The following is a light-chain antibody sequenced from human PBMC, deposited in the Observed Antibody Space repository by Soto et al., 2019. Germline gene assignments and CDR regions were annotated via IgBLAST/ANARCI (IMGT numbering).Light chain of an antibody. V-gene: IGLV2-14*01. CDR2: EVS. Sequence: QSALTQPASVSGSPGQSITISCTGYIHYDFVSWYQQHPGTAPKLVIYEVSNRPSGTSDRFSGSKSGHTASLTISGLQTEDEAVYYCGSYSSSTRYVFGTGTKLTVL. CDR3: GSYSSSTRYV. J-gene: IGLJ1*01. CDR1: IHYDF.